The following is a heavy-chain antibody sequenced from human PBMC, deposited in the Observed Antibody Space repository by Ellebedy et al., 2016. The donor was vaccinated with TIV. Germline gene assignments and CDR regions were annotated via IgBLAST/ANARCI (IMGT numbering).Heavy chain of an antibody. CDR2: INNYGTAT. D-gene: IGHD1-26*01. Sequence: GESLKISXAASGFSFSCHWMHWVRQAPGKGLVWVSRINNYGTATTYADSVKGRFTISRDDAKNSLYLQMNSLRAEDTAVYYCARGHAGARELDYWGQGTLVTVSS. J-gene: IGHJ4*02. CDR3: ARGHAGARELDY. CDR1: GFSFSCHW. V-gene: IGHV3-74*01.